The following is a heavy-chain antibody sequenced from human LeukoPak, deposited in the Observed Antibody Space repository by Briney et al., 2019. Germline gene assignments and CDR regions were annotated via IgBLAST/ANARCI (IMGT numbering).Heavy chain of an antibody. CDR2: VSSSSSYT. CDR3: AAGTAADY. CDR1: GFTFGSYE. J-gene: IGHJ4*02. D-gene: IGHD6-13*01. V-gene: IGHV3-48*03. Sequence: GGSLRLSCAASGFTFGSYEMHWVRQAPGKGLEWISYVSSSSSYTDYAESVKGRFTISRDNAKSALYLEMSDLRVEDTAVYYCAAGTAADYWGQGTLVIVSS.